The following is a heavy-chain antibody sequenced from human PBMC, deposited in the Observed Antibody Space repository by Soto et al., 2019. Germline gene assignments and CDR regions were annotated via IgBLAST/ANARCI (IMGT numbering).Heavy chain of an antibody. V-gene: IGHV3-23*01. Sequence: XGALRLDCAASGFTFSSYAMSWVRQAPGKGLEWVSAISGSGGSTYYADSVKGRFTISRDNSKNTLYLQMNSLRAEDTAVYYCAKAVSRSSPVDYFDDWGQGTLVTVSS. D-gene: IGHD6-6*01. CDR1: GFTFSSYA. J-gene: IGHJ4*02. CDR3: AKAVSRSSPVDYFDD. CDR2: ISGSGGST.